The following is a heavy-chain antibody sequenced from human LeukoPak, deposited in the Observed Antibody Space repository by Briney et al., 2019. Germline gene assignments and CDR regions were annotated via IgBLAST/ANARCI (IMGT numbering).Heavy chain of an antibody. V-gene: IGHV3-33*01. J-gene: IGHJ4*02. D-gene: IGHD6-13*01. CDR2: ICYDGSNK. Sequence: GGSLRLSCAASGFTFSSYGMHWVRQAPGKGLEWVAVICYDGSNKYYADSAKGRFTISRDNSQNTLYLQMNSLRAEDTAVYYCARDQKQLDRRENPNKEFDYWGQGTLDTVSS. CDR1: GFTFSSYG. CDR3: ARDQKQLDRRENPNKEFDY.